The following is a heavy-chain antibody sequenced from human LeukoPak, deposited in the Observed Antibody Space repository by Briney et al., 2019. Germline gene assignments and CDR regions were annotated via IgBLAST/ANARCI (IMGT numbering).Heavy chain of an antibody. D-gene: IGHD3-22*01. CDR3: ARLDYYDSSGYYVDY. V-gene: IGHV3-11*01. J-gene: IGHJ4*02. CDR2: ISSSGSTI. Sequence: GGSLRLSCAASGFTFSDYYMSWIRQAPGKGLEWVSYISSSGSTIYYADSVEGRFTISRDNAKNSLYLQMNSLRAEDTAVYYCARLDYYDSSGYYVDYWGQGTLVTVSS. CDR1: GFTFSDYY.